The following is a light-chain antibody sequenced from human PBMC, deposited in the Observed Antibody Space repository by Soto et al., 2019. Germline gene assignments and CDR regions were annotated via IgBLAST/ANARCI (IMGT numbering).Light chain of an antibody. CDR3: AAWDDSLSGRV. J-gene: IGLJ3*02. Sequence: QPVLTQPPSASGTPGQRVTFSCSGSSSNIGSNYVYWYQQLPGTAPKLLIYSNNQRPSGVPDRFSGSKSGTSASLAISGLRSEDEADYYCAAWDDSLSGRVFGGGTKLTVL. CDR1: SSNIGSNY. CDR2: SNN. V-gene: IGLV1-47*02.